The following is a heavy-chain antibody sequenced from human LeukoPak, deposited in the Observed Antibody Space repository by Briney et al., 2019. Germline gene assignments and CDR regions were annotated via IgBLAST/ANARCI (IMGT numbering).Heavy chain of an antibody. CDR3: AKDTLRSSSWDFDY. J-gene: IGHJ4*02. Sequence: GGSLRLSCAASGFTFDDYAMHWVRQAPGKGLEWVSLISWDGGTTYYVDSVKGRFTISRDNSKNSLYLQMNSLRAEDTALYYCAKDTLRSSSWDFDYWGQGTLVTVSS. V-gene: IGHV3-43D*03. D-gene: IGHD6-13*01. CDR2: ISWDGGTT. CDR1: GFTFDDYA.